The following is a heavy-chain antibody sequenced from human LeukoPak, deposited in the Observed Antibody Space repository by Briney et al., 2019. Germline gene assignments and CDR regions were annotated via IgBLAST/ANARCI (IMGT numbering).Heavy chain of an antibody. CDR2: ISGSGGST. Sequence: HSGGSLRLSCAASGFTFSSYAVSWVRQAPGKGLEWVSAISGSGGSTYYADSVKGRFTISRDNSKNTLYLQMNSLRAEDTAVYYCAKDLQDGTIRGGGYFDYWGQGTLVTVSS. V-gene: IGHV3-23*01. CDR1: GFTFSSYA. CDR3: AKDLQDGTIRGGGYFDY. J-gene: IGHJ4*02. D-gene: IGHD2-2*02.